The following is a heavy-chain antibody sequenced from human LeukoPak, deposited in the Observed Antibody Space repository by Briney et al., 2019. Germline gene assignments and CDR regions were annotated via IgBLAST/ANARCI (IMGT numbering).Heavy chain of an antibody. Sequence: GGSLRLSRQAPGFTFSRNAIHWVRQGPGKGLEWVSYIAHHGSNKYYADSVKGRFTISSDNSKRTLYLQMNSLRADDPAVYYIAKDSSGSCADWGQGTLVTVSS. V-gene: IGHV3-30*02. J-gene: IGHJ4*02. CDR1: GFTFSRNA. CDR2: IAHHGSNK. CDR3: AKDSSGSCAD.